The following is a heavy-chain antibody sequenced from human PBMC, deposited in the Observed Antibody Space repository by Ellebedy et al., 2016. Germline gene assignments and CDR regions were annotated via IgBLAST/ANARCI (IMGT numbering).Heavy chain of an antibody. D-gene: IGHD4-17*01. CDR1: GYTFTGYY. J-gene: IGHJ6*02. CDR2: IIPIFGTA. Sequence: SVKVSCXASGYTFTGYYMHWVRQAPGQGLEWMGGIIPIFGTANYAQKFQGRVTITADESTSTAYMELSSLRSEDTAVYYCATGLTYGDYGYYYYYGMDVWGQGTTVTVSS. V-gene: IGHV1-69*13. CDR3: ATGLTYGDYGYYYYYGMDV.